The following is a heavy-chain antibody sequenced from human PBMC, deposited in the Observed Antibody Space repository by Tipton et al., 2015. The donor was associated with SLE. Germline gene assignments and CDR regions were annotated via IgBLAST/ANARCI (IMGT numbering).Heavy chain of an antibody. D-gene: IGHD3-3*01. CDR1: AGSISKNY. V-gene: IGHV4-59*08. J-gene: IGHJ6*03. Sequence: TLSLTCSVSAGSISKNYWIWIRQPPGKGLEWIGYISYGGGTNYNPSLKSRVTMSVDTAKNQFSLKLTSVTAADTAVYYCARVLGVVKSYYMDVWGKGTTVTVSS. CDR2: ISYGGGT. CDR3: ARVLGVVKSYYMDV.